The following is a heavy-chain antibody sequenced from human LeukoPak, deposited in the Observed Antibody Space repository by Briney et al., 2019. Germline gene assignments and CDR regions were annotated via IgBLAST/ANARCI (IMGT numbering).Heavy chain of an antibody. CDR3: ARGIESYGDYGY. CDR2: INHSGST. V-gene: IGHV4-34*01. CDR1: GGSFSGYY. D-gene: IGHD4-17*01. J-gene: IGHJ4*02. Sequence: SETLSLTCAVYGGSFSGYYWSWIRQPPGKGLEWIGEINHSGSTNYNPSLKSRVTISVDTSKNQFSLKLSSVTAADTAIYYCARGIESYGDYGYWGQGILVTVSS.